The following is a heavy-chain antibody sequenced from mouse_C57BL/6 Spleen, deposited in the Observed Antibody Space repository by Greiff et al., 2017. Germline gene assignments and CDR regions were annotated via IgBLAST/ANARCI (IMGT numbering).Heavy chain of an antibody. Sequence: VQLQQSGPELVKPGASVKISCKASGYSFTSYYIHWVKQRPGQGLEWIGWIYPGSGNTKYNEKFKGKATLTADTSSSTAYMQLSSLTSEDSAVYYGACTYYSNYDAMDYWGQGTSVTVSS. J-gene: IGHJ4*01. CDR1: GYSFTSYY. D-gene: IGHD2-5*01. V-gene: IGHV1-66*01. CDR2: IYPGSGNT. CDR3: ACTYYSNYDAMDY.